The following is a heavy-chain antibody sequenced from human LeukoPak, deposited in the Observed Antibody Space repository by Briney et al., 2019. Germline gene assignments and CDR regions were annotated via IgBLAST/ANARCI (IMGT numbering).Heavy chain of an antibody. CDR3: ARDIVSGSGSLDY. V-gene: IGHV3-74*01. Sequence: GSLRLSCAASRFRFSNYWMHWVRQAPGKGLVWVSGVKSDASNPSYADSVKGRFTNSRDNAENMLYLQMNTLGAEDTALYYCARDIVSGSGSLDYWGQGILVTVSS. J-gene: IGHJ4*02. D-gene: IGHD3-10*01. CDR2: VKSDASNP. CDR1: RFRFSNYW.